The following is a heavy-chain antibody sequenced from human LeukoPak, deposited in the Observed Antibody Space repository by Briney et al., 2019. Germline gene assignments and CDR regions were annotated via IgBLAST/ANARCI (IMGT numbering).Heavy chain of an antibody. CDR1: GFTFSSYW. V-gene: IGHV3-74*01. J-gene: IGHJ4*02. CDR3: VSGSYRYFDY. Sequence: GGSLRLSCAASGFTFSSYWMHWVRQAPGKGLVWVSRINTDGSSTLYADSVKGRITISRDNAKNTLYLQMNSLRVEDTAVYYCVSGSYRYFDYWGQGTLVTVSS. CDR2: INTDGSST. D-gene: IGHD1-26*01.